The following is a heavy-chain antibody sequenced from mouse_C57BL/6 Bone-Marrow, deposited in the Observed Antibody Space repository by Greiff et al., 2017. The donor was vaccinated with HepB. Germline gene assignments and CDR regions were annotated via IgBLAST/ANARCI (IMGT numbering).Heavy chain of an antibody. CDR2: IHPNSGST. Sequence: QVQLQQPGAELVKPGASVKLSCKASGYTFTSYWMHWVKQRPGQGLEWIGMIHPNSGSTNYNEKFKSKATLTVDNSSSTAYMQLSSLPSEDSAVYYCAVIYDGIFYAMDYWGQGTSVTVSS. V-gene: IGHV1-64*01. D-gene: IGHD2-1*01. CDR3: AVIYDGIFYAMDY. J-gene: IGHJ4*01. CDR1: GYTFTSYW.